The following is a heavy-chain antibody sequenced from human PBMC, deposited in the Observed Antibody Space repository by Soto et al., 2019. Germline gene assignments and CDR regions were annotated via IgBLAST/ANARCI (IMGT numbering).Heavy chain of an antibody. CDR2: SSSSSRTN. CDR3: ARDARKPRAFDS. V-gene: IGHV3-48*01. J-gene: IGHJ3*02. Sequence: AGRSLRLSCAAAGFTLSSYSKNWVSQAQRKGLEWVSDSSSSSRTNCCAGSVKGRFTISRDNAKSSLYLQRNSLRAEDTVVYYCARDARKPRAFDSWGQGTMVTVSS. CDR1: GFTLSSYS.